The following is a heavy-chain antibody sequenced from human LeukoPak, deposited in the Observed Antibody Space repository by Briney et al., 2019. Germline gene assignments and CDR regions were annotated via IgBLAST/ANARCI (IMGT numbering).Heavy chain of an antibody. CDR3: ARDNKRQFDY. V-gene: IGHV1-18*01. D-gene: IGHD1/OR15-1a*01. J-gene: IGHJ4*02. CDR2: ISAYNGNT. Sequence: ASVKVSCKASGGTFSSYAISWVRQAPGQGLEWMGWISAYNGNTNYAQKLQGRVTMTTDTSTSTAYMELRSLRSDDTAVYYCARDNKRQFDYWGQGTLVTVSS. CDR1: GGTFSSYA.